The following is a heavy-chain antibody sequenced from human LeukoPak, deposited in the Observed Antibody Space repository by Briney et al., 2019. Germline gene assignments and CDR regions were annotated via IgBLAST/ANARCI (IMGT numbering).Heavy chain of an antibody. CDR1: GFTFSSYA. Sequence: PGGSLRLSCAASGFTFSSYAMSWVRQAPGKGLEWVSYISSSGSTIYYADSVKGRFTISRDNAKNSLYLQMNSLRAEDTAVYYCARALFPPLDYWGQGTLVTVSS. V-gene: IGHV3-48*03. CDR3: ARALFPPLDY. CDR2: ISSSGSTI. J-gene: IGHJ4*02. D-gene: IGHD2/OR15-2a*01.